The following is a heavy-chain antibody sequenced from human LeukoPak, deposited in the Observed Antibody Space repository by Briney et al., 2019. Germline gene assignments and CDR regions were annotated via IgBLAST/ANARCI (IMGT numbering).Heavy chain of an antibody. J-gene: IGHJ4*02. Sequence: PGGSLRLSCSASGFTFSHYWMSWVRQAPGKGLEWVANIKQDESEKYFVDSVKGRFTISRENAKNSLYLQMNSLRAEDTAVYYCARRGYSFALDCWGQGTLVTVSS. CDR3: ARRGYSFALDC. V-gene: IGHV3-7*01. CDR2: IKQDESEK. D-gene: IGHD5-12*01. CDR1: GFTFSHYW.